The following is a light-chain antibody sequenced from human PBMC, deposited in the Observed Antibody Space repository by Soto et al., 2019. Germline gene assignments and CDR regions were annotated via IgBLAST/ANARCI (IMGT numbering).Light chain of an antibody. CDR3: HQYKTYWT. J-gene: IGKJ1*01. CDR1: QSVSSW. CDR2: KAS. V-gene: IGKV1-5*03. Sequence: DIQMTQSPSTLSGSVGDRVTITCRASQSVSSWLAWYQQKPGKAPKLLIYKASSLHSGVPSRFSGSGSGTEFTLTISSLQPDDFATYYCHQYKTYWTFGHGTKVDIK.